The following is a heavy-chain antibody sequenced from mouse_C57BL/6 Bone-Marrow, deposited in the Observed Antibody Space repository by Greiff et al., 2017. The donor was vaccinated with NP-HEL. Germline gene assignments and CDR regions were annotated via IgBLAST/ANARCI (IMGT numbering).Heavy chain of an antibody. CDR3: ARYGIYDGIHWYFDV. CDR2: IYPGGGYT. J-gene: IGHJ1*03. CDR1: GYTFTNYW. D-gene: IGHD2-1*01. V-gene: IGHV1-63*01. Sequence: QVQLQQSGAELVRPGTSVKMSCKASGYTFTNYWIGWAKQRPGHGLEWIGDIYPGGGYTNYNEKFKGKATLTADKSSSTAYMQFSSLTSEDSAIYYCARYGIYDGIHWYFDVWGTGTTVTVSS.